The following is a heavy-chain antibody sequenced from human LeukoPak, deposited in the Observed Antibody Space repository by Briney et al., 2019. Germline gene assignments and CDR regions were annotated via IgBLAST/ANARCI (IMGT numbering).Heavy chain of an antibody. D-gene: IGHD2-21*02. CDR1: GFTFSSYE. J-gene: IGHJ4*02. Sequence: GGSLRLSCAASGFTFSSYEMNWVRQAPGKGLEWVSYIRSSGSTIYYADSVKGRFTISRDNAKNSLYLQMNSLRAEDTAVYYCARDRWALRGDQLDYWGQGTLVTVSS. V-gene: IGHV3-48*03. CDR3: ARDRWALRGDQLDY. CDR2: IRSSGSTI.